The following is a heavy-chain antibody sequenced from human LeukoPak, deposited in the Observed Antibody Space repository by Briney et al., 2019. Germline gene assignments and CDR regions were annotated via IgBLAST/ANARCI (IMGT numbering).Heavy chain of an antibody. Sequence: GESLKISCKGSGYSFTSYWIGWVRQMPGKGLEWMGIIYPGDSDTRYSPSFQGQVTISADKSISTAYLQWSSLKASDTAMYYCARLDGTRSGAGFIDYWGQGTLVTVSS. J-gene: IGHJ4*02. V-gene: IGHV5-51*01. CDR3: ARLDGTRSGAGFIDY. CDR1: GYSFTSYW. D-gene: IGHD1-26*01. CDR2: IYPGDSDT.